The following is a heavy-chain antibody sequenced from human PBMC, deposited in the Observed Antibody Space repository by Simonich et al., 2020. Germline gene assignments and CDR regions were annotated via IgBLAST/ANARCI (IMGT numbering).Heavy chain of an antibody. V-gene: IGHV4-59*08. J-gene: IGHJ4*02. CDR2: IYYSGRT. CDR3: ARLPDY. CDR1: GGSISSYY. Sequence: QVQLQESGPGLVKPSETLSLTCTVSGGSISSYYWRWIRQPPGKGLEWIGYIYYSGRTNYNPSHKSRVTISVDTSKNQFSLKLSSVTAADTAVYYCARLPDYWGQGTLVTVSS.